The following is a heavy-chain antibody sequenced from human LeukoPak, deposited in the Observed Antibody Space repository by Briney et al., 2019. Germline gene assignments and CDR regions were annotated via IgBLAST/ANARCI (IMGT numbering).Heavy chain of an antibody. Sequence: GGSLRLSCAASGFTFSSYSMNWVRQAPGKGLEWVSYISSSSSTIYYADSVKGRFTISRDNAKNSLYLQMNSLRAEDTAVYYCARNERAAAGTRAKWFDPWGQGTLVTVSS. CDR1: GFTFSSYS. D-gene: IGHD6-13*01. J-gene: IGHJ5*02. CDR3: ARNERAAAGTRAKWFDP. CDR2: ISSSSSTI. V-gene: IGHV3-48*04.